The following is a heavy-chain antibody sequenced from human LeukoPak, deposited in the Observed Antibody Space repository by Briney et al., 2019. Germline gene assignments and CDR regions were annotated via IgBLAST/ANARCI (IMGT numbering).Heavy chain of an antibody. CDR1: GGSISSYY. Sequence: PSETLSLNCTVSGGSISSYYWSWIRQPAGKGLEWIGRIYTSGGTNYNPSLKSRVTMSVDTSKNQFSLKLSSVTAADTAVYYCARGGKWERPVFWGQGTLVTVSS. J-gene: IGHJ4*02. CDR2: IYTSGGT. V-gene: IGHV4-4*07. D-gene: IGHD1-26*01. CDR3: ARGGKWERPVF.